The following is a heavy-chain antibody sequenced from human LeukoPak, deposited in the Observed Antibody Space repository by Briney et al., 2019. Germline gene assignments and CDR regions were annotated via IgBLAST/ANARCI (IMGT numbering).Heavy chain of an antibody. J-gene: IGHJ4*02. V-gene: IGHV4-38-2*02. Sequence: SETLSLTCSVSGYSITSGHYWGWIRQPPGKGLEWLGSIYHSGSTFYNPSLKSRVTISVDPSKNQFSLKLSSVTAADTAVYYCARHAGSAAAGTFNFDYWGQGTLVTVSS. CDR1: GYSITSGHY. CDR3: ARHAGSAAAGTFNFDY. D-gene: IGHD6-13*01. CDR2: IYHSGST.